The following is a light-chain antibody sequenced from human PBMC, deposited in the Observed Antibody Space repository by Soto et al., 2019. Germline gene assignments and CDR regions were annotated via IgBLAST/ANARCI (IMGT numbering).Light chain of an antibody. CDR3: QEYGSTPPT. V-gene: IGKV3-20*01. CDR1: ESVSNDH. Sequence: EIVLTQSPGTLSLSPGERATLSCRASESVSNDHLAWYQRKPGQAPRLLIYGASYSATDIPYRFSGSGSGTDFTLTIARLETEDFAVYIGQEYGSTPPTLGLGTKV. CDR2: GAS. J-gene: IGKJ1*01.